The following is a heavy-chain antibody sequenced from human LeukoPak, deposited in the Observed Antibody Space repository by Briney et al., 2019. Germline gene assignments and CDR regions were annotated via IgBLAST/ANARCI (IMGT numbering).Heavy chain of an antibody. D-gene: IGHD5-24*01. J-gene: IGHJ4*02. CDR2: IYYSGST. CDR1: GGSISSYY. Sequence: PSETLSLTCTVSGGSISSYYWSWIRQSPGKGLEWIGYIYYSGSTNYNPSLKSRVTISVDTSNNQFSLKLSSVTAADTAVYYCARTDGYNPHYFDYWGQGTLVTVSS. V-gene: IGHV4-59*08. CDR3: ARTDGYNPHYFDY.